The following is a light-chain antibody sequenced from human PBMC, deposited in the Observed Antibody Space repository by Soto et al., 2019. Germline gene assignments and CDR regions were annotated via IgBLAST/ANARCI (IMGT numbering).Light chain of an antibody. J-gene: IGLJ1*01. CDR2: DVS. CDR1: SSDVGGYNY. V-gene: IGLV2-14*01. Sequence: QSALTQPASVSGSPGQSITISCTRTSSDVGGYNYVSWYRQHPGKAPKLMIYDVSNRPSGVSNRFSGSKSGNTASLTISGLQAEDEADYYCSSYTSSSTLDVFGTGTKVTVL. CDR3: SSYTSSSTLDV.